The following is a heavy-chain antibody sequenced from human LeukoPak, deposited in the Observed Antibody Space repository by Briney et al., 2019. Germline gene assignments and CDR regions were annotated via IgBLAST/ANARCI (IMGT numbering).Heavy chain of an antibody. Sequence: FGPTLVNPTQTLTLTCIFSGFSLSTSGVGVGWIRQPPGKALEWLALIYWNDDKRYSPSLKSRLTITKDTSKNQVVLTMTNMDPVDTATYYCARTLRYFDWLKMNWFDPWGQGTLVTVSS. J-gene: IGHJ5*02. D-gene: IGHD3-9*01. V-gene: IGHV2-5*01. CDR2: IYWNDDK. CDR3: ARTLRYFDWLKMNWFDP. CDR1: GFSLSTSGVG.